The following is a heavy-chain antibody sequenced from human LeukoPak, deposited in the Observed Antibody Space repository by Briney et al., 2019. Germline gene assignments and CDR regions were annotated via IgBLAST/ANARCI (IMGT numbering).Heavy chain of an antibody. D-gene: IGHD6-19*01. CDR2: IYYSGST. CDR3: ARAPQQWPVDY. J-gene: IGHJ4*02. CDR1: GGSISSGDYY. V-gene: IGHV4-61*08. Sequence: SETLSLTCTVSGGSISSGDYYWSWIRQPPGKGLEWIGYIYYSGSTNYNPSLKSRVTISVDTSKNQFSLKLSSVTAADTAVYYCARAPQQWPVDYWGQGTLVTVSS.